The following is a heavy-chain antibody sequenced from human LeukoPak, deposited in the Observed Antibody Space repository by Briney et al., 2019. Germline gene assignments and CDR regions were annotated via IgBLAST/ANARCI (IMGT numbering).Heavy chain of an antibody. CDR3: ARGFTIFGVVTPNSYYYYYMDV. V-gene: IGHV1-46*01. J-gene: IGHJ6*03. D-gene: IGHD3-3*01. Sequence: ASVKVSCKASGYTFTSYYMHWVRQPPGQGLEWMGIINPSGGSTSYAQKFQGRVTMTRDMSTSTVYMELSGLRSEDTAVYYCARGFTIFGVVTPNSYYYYYMDVWGKGTTVTVSS. CDR2: INPSGGST. CDR1: GYTFTSYY.